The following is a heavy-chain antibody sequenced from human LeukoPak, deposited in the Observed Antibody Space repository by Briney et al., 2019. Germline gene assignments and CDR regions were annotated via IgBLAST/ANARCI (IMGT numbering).Heavy chain of an antibody. CDR2: IYYSGST. CDR1: GGSISSHY. CDR3: ARSPYSSSSWFDP. D-gene: IGHD6-6*01. Sequence: SETLSLTCTVSGGSISSHYWSWIRQPPGKGLEWIGYIYYSGSTNYNPSLKSRVTISVDTSKNQFSLKLSSVTAADTAVYYCARSPYSSSSWFDPWGQGTLVTVSS. J-gene: IGHJ5*02. V-gene: IGHV4-59*11.